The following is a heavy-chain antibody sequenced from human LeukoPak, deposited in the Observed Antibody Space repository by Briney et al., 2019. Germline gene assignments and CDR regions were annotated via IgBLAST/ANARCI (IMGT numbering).Heavy chain of an antibody. CDR1: GFTFSNYG. CDR3: AKDYTDYYYYYYYMDV. V-gene: IGHV3-30*02. CDR2: IQYDGSNK. J-gene: IGHJ6*03. D-gene: IGHD3-16*01. Sequence: QAGGSLRLSCAASGFTFSNYGMHWVRQAPGKGLEWVAFIQYDGSNKYYADSVKGRFTISRDNSKNTLYLQMNSLRAEDTAVYYCAKDYTDYYYYYYYMDVWGKGTTVTVSS.